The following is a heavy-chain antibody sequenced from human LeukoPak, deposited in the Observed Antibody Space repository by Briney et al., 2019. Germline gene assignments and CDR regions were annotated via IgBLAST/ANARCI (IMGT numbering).Heavy chain of an antibody. D-gene: IGHD1-26*01. CDR1: GLTFSSYD. J-gene: IGHJ2*01. Sequence: GGSLSLSCAASGLTFSSYDMRWVRQAPGGGLKWVSGITVSGGSTYYADSVKGRLTISRDNSKNPLYLQMNSLRAEDTAVYYCAKGNWGERLDWYFDLWGRGTLVTVSS. CDR3: AKGNWGERLDWYFDL. V-gene: IGHV3-23*01. CDR2: ITVSGGST.